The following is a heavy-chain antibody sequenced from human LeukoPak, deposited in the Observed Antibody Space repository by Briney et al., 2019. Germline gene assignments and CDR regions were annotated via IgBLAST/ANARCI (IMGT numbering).Heavy chain of an antibody. Sequence: GGSLRLSCAASGFTFSSYAMHWVRQAPGKGLEWVAVTSYDGSNKYYADSVKGRFTISRDNSKNTLYMQMNSLRAEDTAIYYCAKVPYSDYGSGRPPFMDVWGQGTTVAVS. J-gene: IGHJ6*02. CDR1: GFTFSSYA. D-gene: IGHD3-10*01. CDR3: AKVPYSDYGSGRPPFMDV. CDR2: TSYDGSNK. V-gene: IGHV3-30*07.